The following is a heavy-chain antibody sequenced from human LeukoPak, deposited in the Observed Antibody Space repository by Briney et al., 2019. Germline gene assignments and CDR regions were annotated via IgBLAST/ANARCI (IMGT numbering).Heavy chain of an antibody. CDR1: GYTFISYG. D-gene: IGHD3-22*01. CDR3: ARVKRHIYYFDSSDYFRWFDP. CDR2: ISAYNGNT. Sequence: ASVKVSCKASGYTFISYGISWVRQAPGQGLEWMGWISAYNGNTDYAQKLQGRVTMTTDTSTSTAYMELRSLRSDDTAVYYCARVKRHIYYFDSSDYFRWFDPWGQGTLVTVSS. V-gene: IGHV1-18*04. J-gene: IGHJ5*02.